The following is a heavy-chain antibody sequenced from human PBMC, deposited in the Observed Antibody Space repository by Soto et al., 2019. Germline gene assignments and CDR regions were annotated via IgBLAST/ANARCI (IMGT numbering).Heavy chain of an antibody. D-gene: IGHD5-12*01. CDR1: GYTFTSYG. Sequence: GASVKVSCQASGYTFTSYGISWVRQDPGQGLEGMGWISAYNGNTNYAQKLQGRVTMTTDKSTSTAYMELRSLRSDDTAVYYCAIGALVGWLQDLRPPAYGYYGMDVWGQGTTVTVSS. CDR2: ISAYNGNT. CDR3: AIGALVGWLQDLRPPAYGYYGMDV. J-gene: IGHJ6*02. V-gene: IGHV1-18*04.